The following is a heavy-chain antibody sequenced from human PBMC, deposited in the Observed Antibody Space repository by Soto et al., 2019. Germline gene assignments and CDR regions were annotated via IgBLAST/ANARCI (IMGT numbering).Heavy chain of an antibody. CDR3: ASDRLRGYASSGVYS. D-gene: IGHD3-22*01. J-gene: IGHJ5*01. V-gene: IGHV1-18*01. CDR2: INPSDGNR. CDR1: GYSFRFYG. Sequence: QIQLGQSGAEWRKPGASVKVSCKASGYSFRFYGINWVRQAPGQGLEWLGGINPSDGNRNFAQKYEDRDTMTTATSTNTVFLELRGLKSDDTAIYHCASDRLRGYASSGVYSGGQGTMVTVSS.